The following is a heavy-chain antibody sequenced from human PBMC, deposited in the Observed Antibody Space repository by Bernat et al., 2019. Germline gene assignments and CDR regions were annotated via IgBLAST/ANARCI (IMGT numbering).Heavy chain of an antibody. Sequence: QVQLVQSGAEVKKPGASVKVSCKASGYTFTSYAMHWVRQAPGQRLEWMGWINAGNGNTKYSQKFQGRVTITRDTSARTAYMELSSLRSEDTAVYYCARSQFVDFWSGYKNKEFDYWGQGTLVTVSS. D-gene: IGHD3-3*01. CDR2: INAGNGNT. V-gene: IGHV1-3*01. CDR1: GYTFTSYA. CDR3: ARSQFVDFWSGYKNKEFDY. J-gene: IGHJ4*02.